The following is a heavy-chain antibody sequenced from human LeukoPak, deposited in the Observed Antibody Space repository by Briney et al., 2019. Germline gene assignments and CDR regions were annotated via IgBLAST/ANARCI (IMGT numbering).Heavy chain of an antibody. CDR1: GGSISSYY. J-gene: IGHJ5*02. CDR3: ARGGYGGNFKWFDP. CDR2: IYYSGST. Sequence: PSETLSLTCTVSGGSISSYYWSWIRQPPGKGLEWIGYIYYSGSTNYNPSLKSRVTTSVDTSKNQFSLKLSSVTAADTAVYYCARGGYGGNFKWFDPWGQGTLVTVSS. D-gene: IGHD4-23*01. V-gene: IGHV4-59*01.